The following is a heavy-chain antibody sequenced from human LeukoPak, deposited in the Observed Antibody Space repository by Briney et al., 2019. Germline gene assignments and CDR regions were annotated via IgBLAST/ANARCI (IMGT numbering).Heavy chain of an antibody. CDR3: ARGYSSGWVYFDN. Sequence: PSETLSLTCTVSGXXISGSGHYWGWIRQLPGKGLEWFGSMFDSGTTYYNSFLKSRVTMSIDTSKNQFSLKLSSVTAADTAVYYCARGYSSGWVYFDNWGQGTLVTVSS. J-gene: IGHJ4*02. D-gene: IGHD6-19*01. CDR2: MFDSGTT. CDR1: GXXISGSGHY. V-gene: IGHV4-39*01.